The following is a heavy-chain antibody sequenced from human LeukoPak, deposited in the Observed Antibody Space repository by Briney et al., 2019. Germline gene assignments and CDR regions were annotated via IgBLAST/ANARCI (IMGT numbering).Heavy chain of an antibody. Sequence: GGSLRLSCVASGFTFSKYDMSWVRQAPGKGLEWFSGISDSDDQTYYADYVRARFTISRDNSKNTLYLQANSLRAEDAALYDCAKDITLTTAYFDYWGQGTLVTVSS. J-gene: IGHJ4*02. CDR1: GFTFSKYD. CDR2: ISDSDDQT. V-gene: IGHV3-23*01. D-gene: IGHD4-17*01. CDR3: AKDITLTTAYFDY.